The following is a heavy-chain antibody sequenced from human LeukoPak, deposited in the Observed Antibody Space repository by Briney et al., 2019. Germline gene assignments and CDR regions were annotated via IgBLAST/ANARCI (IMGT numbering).Heavy chain of an antibody. Sequence: ASVKVSQGFWLHLYQLWYQLVRQAPGRGLEWMGWISAYNGNTNYAQKLQGRVTMTTDTSTSTAYMELRSLRSDDTAVYYCARAPLSYSSSWSYDYWGQGTLVTVSS. CDR3: ARAPLSYSSSWSYDY. CDR1: LHLYQLW. V-gene: IGHV1-18*01. CDR2: ISAYNGNT. D-gene: IGHD6-13*01. J-gene: IGHJ4*02.